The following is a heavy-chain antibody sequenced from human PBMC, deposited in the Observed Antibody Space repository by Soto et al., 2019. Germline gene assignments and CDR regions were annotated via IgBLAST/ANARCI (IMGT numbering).Heavy chain of an antibody. CDR3: ASLSSSYADYFDY. CDR2: ISSSSSTI. V-gene: IGHV3-48*01. D-gene: IGHD6-6*01. CDR1: GFTFSSYS. Sequence: GGSLRLSCAASGFTFSSYSMNWVRQAPGKGLEWVSYISSSSSTIYYADSVKGRFTISRDNAKNSLYLQMNSLRAEDTAVYYCASLSSSYADYFDYWGQGTLVTVSS. J-gene: IGHJ4*02.